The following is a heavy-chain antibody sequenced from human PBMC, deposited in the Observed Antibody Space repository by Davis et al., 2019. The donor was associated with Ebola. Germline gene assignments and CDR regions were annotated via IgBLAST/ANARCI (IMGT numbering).Heavy chain of an antibody. V-gene: IGHV4-39*07. Sequence: PSETLSLTCTVSGGSISSSSYYWGWIRQPPGKGLEWIGSIYYSGSTNYNPSLKSRVTISVDKSKNQFSLKLSSVTAADTAVYYCARMYDSSGYYYLGMDVWGQGTTVTVSS. CDR1: GGSISSSSYY. D-gene: IGHD3-22*01. CDR3: ARMYDSSGYYYLGMDV. J-gene: IGHJ6*02. CDR2: IYYSGST.